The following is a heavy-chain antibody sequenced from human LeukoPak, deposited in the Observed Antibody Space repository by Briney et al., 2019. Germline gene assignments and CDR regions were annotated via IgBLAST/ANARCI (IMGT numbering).Heavy chain of an antibody. J-gene: IGHJ4*02. CDR3: ASNYGG. CDR2: IKQDGSEK. CDR1: GFDFSNYW. D-gene: IGHD4-11*01. Sequence: RAGGSLRLSCAASGFDFSNYWMNWVRQAPGKGLEWVANIKQDGSEKYYVDSVRGRFTISRDNAKNSLSLQMNSLRAEDTAVYYCASNYGGWGQGTLVTVSS. V-gene: IGHV3-7*03.